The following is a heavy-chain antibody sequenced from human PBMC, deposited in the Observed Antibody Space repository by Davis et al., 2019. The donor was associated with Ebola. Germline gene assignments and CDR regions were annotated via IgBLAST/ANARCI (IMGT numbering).Heavy chain of an antibody. CDR3: ATFFEMATTFIDY. CDR2: INPSGGST. D-gene: IGHD5-24*01. J-gene: IGHJ4*02. Sequence: ASVKVSCKASGYIFSRYYMHWVRQAPGQGLEWMGIINPSGGSTSYAQKFQGRVTMTRDTSTSTVYMELSSLRSEDTAVYYCATFFEMATTFIDYWGQGTLVTVSS. CDR1: GYIFSRYY. V-gene: IGHV1-46*01.